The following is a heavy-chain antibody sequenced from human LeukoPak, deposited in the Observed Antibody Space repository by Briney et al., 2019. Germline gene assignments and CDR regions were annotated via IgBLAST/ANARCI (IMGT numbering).Heavy chain of an antibody. J-gene: IGHJ1*01. CDR1: GYTFTSYG. D-gene: IGHD4-17*01. CDR3: ARTYGDNAEYFQH. Sequence: ASVKVSCKASGYTFTSYGISWVRQAPGQGLEWMGWISAYNGNTNYAQKLQGRVIVTTDTSTSTAYMELTSLRSDDTAVYYCARTYGDNAEYFQHWGQGTLVTVSS. V-gene: IGHV1-18*01. CDR2: ISAYNGNT.